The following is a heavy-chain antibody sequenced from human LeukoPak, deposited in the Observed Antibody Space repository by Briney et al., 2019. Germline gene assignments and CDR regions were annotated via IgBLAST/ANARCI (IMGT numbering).Heavy chain of an antibody. V-gene: IGHV4-4*07. Sequence: SETLSLTCTVSTGSINSYYWGWVRQHAGRGLEWIGRIYTTGKTDYSPSLQSRVTMSVDTSKKQFSLNLRSVTAADTAIYYCARHGYTASHYFLDYWSQGTLVTVFS. CDR1: TGSINSYY. CDR2: IYTTGKT. CDR3: ARHGYTASHYFLDY. J-gene: IGHJ4*02. D-gene: IGHD3-16*02.